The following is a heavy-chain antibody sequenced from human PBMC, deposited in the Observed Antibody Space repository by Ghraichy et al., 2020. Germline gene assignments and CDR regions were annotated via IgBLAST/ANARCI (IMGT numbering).Heavy chain of an antibody. CDR1: GYTFTSYG. D-gene: IGHD4-17*01. J-gene: IGHJ5*02. CDR3: ARDLYGLLDDYGDWGWFDP. V-gene: IGHV1-18*04. Sequence: ASVKVSCKASGYTFTSYGISWVRQAPGQGLEWMGWISAYNGNTNYAQKLQGRVTMTTDTSTSTAYMELRSLRSDDTAVYYCARDLYGLLDDYGDWGWFDPWGQGTLVTVSS. CDR2: ISAYNGNT.